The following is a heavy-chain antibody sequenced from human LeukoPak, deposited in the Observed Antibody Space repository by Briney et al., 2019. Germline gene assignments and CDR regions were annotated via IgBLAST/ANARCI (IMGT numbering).Heavy chain of an antibody. CDR1: GYSINGDDY. CDR3: ARNRSVTTTPGFDH. CDR2: IYHSGST. D-gene: IGHD4-17*01. V-gene: IGHV4-38-2*01. Sequence: PSETLSLTCAVSGYSINGDDYWGWIRQSPGKGLEWIGSIYHSGSTHYNPSLKSRVTISVDTSKNQFSLMLNSVTAADTAVYYCARNRSVTTTPGFDHWGQGTLVTVSS. J-gene: IGHJ4*02.